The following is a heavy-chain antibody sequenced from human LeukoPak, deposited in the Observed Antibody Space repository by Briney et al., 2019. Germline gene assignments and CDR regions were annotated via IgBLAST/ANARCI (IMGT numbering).Heavy chain of an antibody. D-gene: IGHD3-22*01. V-gene: IGHV3-23*01. CDR3: ARHGGMVVIITLAS. CDR2: ISGGAGST. CDR1: GFTFSNYA. Sequence: QTGGSLRLSCGASGFTFSNYAMSWVRQAPGKGLEWDSAISGGAGSTYYTDSVKGRFTISRDNSKSTLYLQMNNLRAEDAAVYYCARHGGMVVIITLASWGQGTLVTVSS. J-gene: IGHJ4*02.